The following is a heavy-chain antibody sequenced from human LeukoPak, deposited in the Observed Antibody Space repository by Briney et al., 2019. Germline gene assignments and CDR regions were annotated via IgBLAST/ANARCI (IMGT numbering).Heavy chain of an antibody. D-gene: IGHD2-8*01. J-gene: IGHJ4*02. V-gene: IGHV3-23*01. Sequence: PGGSLRLSCAASGFTFGYYAMSWVRQAPGKGLEWVAAISGDHATYDSNSLRGRFTISRDNSKNVLYLQMNGLRAEDSAVYYCAKDTQGVRGNFLFEYWGQGTLVTVSS. CDR1: GFTFGYYA. CDR3: AKDTQGVRGNFLFEY. CDR2: ISGDHAT.